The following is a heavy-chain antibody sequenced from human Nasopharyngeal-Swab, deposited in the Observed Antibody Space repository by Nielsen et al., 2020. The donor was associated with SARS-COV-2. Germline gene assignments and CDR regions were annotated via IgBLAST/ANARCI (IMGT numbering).Heavy chain of an antibody. V-gene: IGHV4-59*01. CDR1: GGSISSYY. CDR3: ARVSWDGYYYYYGLDV. D-gene: IGHD5-24*01. J-gene: IGHJ6*02. Sequence: SETLSLTCPISGGSISSYYWTWIRQPPGKGLEWIGYIYYSGSTNYNPSLKSRVTISVDTSKNQFSLKLTSVTAADTAVYYCARVSWDGYYYYYGLDVWGQGTTVTVSS. CDR2: IYYSGST.